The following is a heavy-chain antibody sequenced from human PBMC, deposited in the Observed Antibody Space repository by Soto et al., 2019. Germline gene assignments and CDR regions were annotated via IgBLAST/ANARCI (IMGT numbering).Heavy chain of an antibody. V-gene: IGHV1-2*02. CDR3: ARNMDYYYGPGSGNGHGF. J-gene: IGHJ4*03. CDR1: GYTFTAYY. CDR2: INPKFGDT. Sequence: QVQLVQSGAEVKEPGDSVRVSCEASGYTFTAYYIHWVRQAPGQGLEWMGWINPKFGDTTYAQDFQGRVSMTRDMSIRTVYMELSRLTSDDTSIYYCARNMDYYYGPGSGNGHGFWGQGTEVTVFS. D-gene: IGHD3-10*01.